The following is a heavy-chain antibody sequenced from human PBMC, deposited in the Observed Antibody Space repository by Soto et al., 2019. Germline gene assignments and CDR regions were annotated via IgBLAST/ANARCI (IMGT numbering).Heavy chain of an antibody. J-gene: IGHJ3*02. V-gene: IGHV3-21*01. D-gene: IGHD3-22*01. CDR3: AREYYYDSSCYPSRAFDI. CDR1: GFTFSSYS. Sequence: EVQLVESGGGLVKPGGSLRLYCAASGFTFSSYSMNWVRQAPGKGLEWVSCISSSSSYIYYADSVKGRFTISRDNAKNSLYLQMNSLRAEDTAVYYCAREYYYDSSCYPSRAFDIWGQGTMVTVSS. CDR2: ISSSSSYI.